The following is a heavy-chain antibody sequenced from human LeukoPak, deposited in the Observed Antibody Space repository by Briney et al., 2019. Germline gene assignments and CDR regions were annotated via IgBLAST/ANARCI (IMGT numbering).Heavy chain of an antibody. D-gene: IGHD6-13*01. CDR2: IIPIFGTA. Sequence: SVKVSCKASGGTFSNYAISWVRQAPGQGLEWMGGIIPIFGTANYAQKFQGRVTITADESTCTAYMELSSLRSEDTAVYYCASGLWDIAAAGTREYYYYGMDVWGQGTTVAVSS. CDR3: ASGLWDIAAAGTREYYYYGMDV. V-gene: IGHV1-69*13. J-gene: IGHJ6*02. CDR1: GGTFSNYA.